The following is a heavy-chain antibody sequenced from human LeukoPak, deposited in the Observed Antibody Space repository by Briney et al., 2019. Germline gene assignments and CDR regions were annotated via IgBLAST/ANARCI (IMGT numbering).Heavy chain of an antibody. J-gene: IGHJ6*03. CDR2: ISSSSSYI. D-gene: IGHD2-2*02. Sequence: GGSLRLSCAASGFTFSSYSMNWVRQAPGKGLEWVSSISSSSSYIYYADSVKSRFTISRDNAKNSLYLQMNSLRAEDTAVYYCARTRVYCSSTSCYTGYYYYYMDVWGKGTTVTVSS. CDR3: ARTRVYCSSTSCYTGYYYYYMDV. CDR1: GFTFSSYS. V-gene: IGHV3-21*01.